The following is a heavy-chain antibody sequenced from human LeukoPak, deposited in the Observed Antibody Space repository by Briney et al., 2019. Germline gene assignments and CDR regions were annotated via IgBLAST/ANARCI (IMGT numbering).Heavy chain of an antibody. J-gene: IGHJ4*02. CDR1: GFTFSSYG. CDR2: ISGSGGSA. Sequence: PGGTLRLSCAASGFTFSSYGMSWVRQAPGKGLEWVSAISGSGGSAYYADSVKGRFTISRDNSKNTLYLQMNSLRADDTAVYYCAKDDSAVWFGELSHSSNWWRQGRLVTVSS. D-gene: IGHD3-10*01. V-gene: IGHV3-23*01. CDR3: AKDDSAVWFGELSHSSNW.